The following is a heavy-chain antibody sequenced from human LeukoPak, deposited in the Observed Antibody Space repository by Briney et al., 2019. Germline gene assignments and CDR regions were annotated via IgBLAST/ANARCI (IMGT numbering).Heavy chain of an antibody. D-gene: IGHD1-1*01. V-gene: IGHV3-74*01. Sequence: PGGSLRLSCAASGFTFSSYWLHWVRQAPGKGLVWVSRINPDGSGTSYADSVKGRFTISRDNAKNTLYLQMDSLRADDTAVYYCSRVQSGTPFDCWGQGTLVTVSS. CDR1: GFTFSSYW. CDR2: INPDGSGT. CDR3: SRVQSGTPFDC. J-gene: IGHJ4*02.